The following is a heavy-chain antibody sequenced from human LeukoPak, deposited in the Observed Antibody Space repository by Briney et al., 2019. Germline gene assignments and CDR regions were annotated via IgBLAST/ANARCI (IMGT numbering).Heavy chain of an antibody. CDR2: ITSGSSYI. Sequence: PGGSLRLSCAASGFTFSSYNMNWVRQAPGKGLEWVSSITSGSSYIYYADSVKGRFTISRDNAKNSLYLQMNSLRAEDTAVYYCAREFDYDSSAQHGWGQGTLVTVSS. CDR1: GFTFSSYN. CDR3: AREFDYDSSAQHG. J-gene: IGHJ4*02. V-gene: IGHV3-21*01. D-gene: IGHD3-22*01.